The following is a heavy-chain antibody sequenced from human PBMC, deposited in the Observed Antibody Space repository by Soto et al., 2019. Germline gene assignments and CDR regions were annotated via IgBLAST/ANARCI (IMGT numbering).Heavy chain of an antibody. CDR1: GDSIRSYY. J-gene: IGHJ4*02. Sequence: SETLSLTCTVSGDSIRSYYWSWIRQPPGKGLEWLGYIYDSGSTNYNPSLKSRVTISVDTSKSQFSLKLSSVTAADTAVYYCARDRAYYESSGLYFDYWGQGTLVTVSS. CDR2: IYDSGST. D-gene: IGHD3-22*01. CDR3: ARDRAYYESSGLYFDY. V-gene: IGHV4-59*01.